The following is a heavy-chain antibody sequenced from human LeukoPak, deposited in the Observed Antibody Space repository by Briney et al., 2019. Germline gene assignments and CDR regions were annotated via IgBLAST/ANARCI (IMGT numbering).Heavy chain of an antibody. V-gene: IGHV1-69*04. CDR2: IIPILGIA. CDR1: GGTFSSYA. D-gene: IGHD5-24*01. J-gene: IGHJ4*02. CDR3: ARVAVATNSPFDY. Sequence: ASVKVSCTASGGTFSSYAISWVRQAPGQGLEWMGRIIPILGIANYAQKFQGRVTITADKSTSTAYMELSSLRSEDTAVYYCARVAVATNSPFDYWGQGTLVTVSS.